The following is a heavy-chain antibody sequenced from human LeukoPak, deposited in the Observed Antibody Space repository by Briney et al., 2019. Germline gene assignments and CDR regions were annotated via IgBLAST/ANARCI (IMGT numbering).Heavy chain of an antibody. J-gene: IGHJ6*02. CDR1: GFTFSSYS. D-gene: IGHD2-15*01. V-gene: IGHV3-21*01. CDR3: ARDDVYCSGGSCYYYYGMDV. Sequence: GGSLRLSCAASGFTFSSYSMNWVPQAPGKGLEWVSSISSSSSYIYYADSVKGRFTISRDNAKNSLYLQMNSLRAEETAVYYCARDDVYCSGGSCYYYYGMDVWGQGTTVTVSS. CDR2: ISSSSSYI.